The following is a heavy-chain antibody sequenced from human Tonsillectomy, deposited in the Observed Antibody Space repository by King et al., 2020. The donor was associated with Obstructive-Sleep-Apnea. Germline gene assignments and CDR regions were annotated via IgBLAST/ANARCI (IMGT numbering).Heavy chain of an antibody. J-gene: IGHJ4*02. CDR3: ARGPSLGEESEY. V-gene: IGHV4-39*07. CDR1: GGSISPSYD. CDR2: IFYSGRP. D-gene: IGHD2-21*01. Sequence: QLQESGPGLVKPSETLSLTCTFSGGSISPSYDWTWIRQPPGKGLEWIGSIFYSGRPYINPSPTSRVTISVDTPKTQFSLRLSSGTAADTAVYYCARGPSLGEESEYWGQGTLVTVSS.